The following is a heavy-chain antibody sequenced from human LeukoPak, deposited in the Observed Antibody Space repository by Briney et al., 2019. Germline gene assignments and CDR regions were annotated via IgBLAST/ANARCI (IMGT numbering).Heavy chain of an antibody. V-gene: IGHV3-30-3*01. CDR3: ARGSQVGATSRAYY. CDR2: ISYDGSNK. Sequence: GGSLRLSCAASGFTFSSYAMHWVRQAPGKGLEWVAVISYDGSNKYYADSVKSRSTISRDNSKNTLYLQMNSLRAEDTAVYYCARGSQVGATSRAYYWGQGTLVTVSS. CDR1: GFTFSSYA. D-gene: IGHD1-26*01. J-gene: IGHJ4*02.